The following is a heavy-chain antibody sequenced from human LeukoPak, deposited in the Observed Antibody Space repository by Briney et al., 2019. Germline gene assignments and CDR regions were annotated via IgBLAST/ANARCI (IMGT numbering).Heavy chain of an antibody. Sequence: GGSLRLSCAASGFTFSNYWMHWVRQAPGKGLVWVSRINSDGINTSYADSVKGRFTISRDNAKSTLNLQMNSLRAEDTAVYYCARDLGQYYDTSDNWFDPWGQGTLVTVSS. J-gene: IGHJ5*02. V-gene: IGHV3-74*01. CDR2: INSDGINT. CDR1: GFTFSNYW. D-gene: IGHD3-22*01. CDR3: ARDLGQYYDTSDNWFDP.